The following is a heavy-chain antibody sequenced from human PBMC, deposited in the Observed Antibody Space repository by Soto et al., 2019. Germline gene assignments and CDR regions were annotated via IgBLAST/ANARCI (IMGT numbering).Heavy chain of an antibody. CDR1: GGTFSSYA. CDR3: ARAPYYYDSSGYACGY. V-gene: IGHV1-69*12. D-gene: IGHD3-22*01. Sequence: QVQLVQSGAEVKKPGSSVKVSCKASGGTFSSYAISWVRQAPGQGLAWMGGIIPIFGTANYAQKFQGRVTIPADESTSTAYMELSSLRSEDTAVYYCARAPYYYDSSGYACGYWGKGSLVTVSS. CDR2: IIPIFGTA. J-gene: IGHJ4*02.